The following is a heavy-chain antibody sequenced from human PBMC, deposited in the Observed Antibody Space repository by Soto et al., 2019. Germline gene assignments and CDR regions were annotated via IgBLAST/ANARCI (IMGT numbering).Heavy chain of an antibody. CDR2: IFPGDSDT. J-gene: IGHJ5*02. V-gene: IGHV5-51*01. CDR3: ARVHCSSTSCPHDGPWFDP. D-gene: IGHD2-2*01. CDR1: GYTFTTYW. Sequence: PGESLKISCKGSGYTFTTYWIGWVRQMPGKGLEWMGIIFPGDSDTRYSPSFQGQVTFSADKSISTAYLQWSSLRAEDTAVYYCARVHCSSTSCPHDGPWFDPWGQGTLVTVPQ.